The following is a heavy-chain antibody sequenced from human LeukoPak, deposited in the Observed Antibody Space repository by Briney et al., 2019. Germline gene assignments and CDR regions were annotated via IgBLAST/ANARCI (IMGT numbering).Heavy chain of an antibody. CDR3: AKDQANYGGNSFDY. V-gene: IGHV3-23*01. J-gene: IGHJ4*02. CDR1: AFTFSSYA. D-gene: IGHD4-23*01. CDR2: ISGSGGST. Sequence: GGSLRLSCAASAFTFSSYAMSWVRQAPGKGLEWVSVISGSGGSTYYADSVKGRFTISRDNSQNTLYLQMNNLRAEDTAVYYCAKDQANYGGNSFDYWGQGTLVTASS.